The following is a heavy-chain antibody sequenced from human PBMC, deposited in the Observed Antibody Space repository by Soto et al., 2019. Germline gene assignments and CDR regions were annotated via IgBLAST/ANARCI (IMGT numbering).Heavy chain of an antibody. J-gene: IGHJ6*03. V-gene: IGHV1-18*01. CDR1: GYTFTSHG. CDR2: ISAHNGDT. CDR3: ARMVRGSNIAYYYYMDV. Sequence: QVNLVQSGGEVKKPGASVKVSCKASGYTFTSHGISWVRQAPGHGLEWMGWISAHNGDTNYAQKLQGRVTVTTDTPTTTAYMELRGLRSEDTAVYYCARMVRGSNIAYYYYMDVWGKGTKVTVSS. D-gene: IGHD3-10*01.